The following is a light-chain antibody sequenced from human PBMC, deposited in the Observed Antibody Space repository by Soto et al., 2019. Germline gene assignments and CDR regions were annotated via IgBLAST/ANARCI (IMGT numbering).Light chain of an antibody. CDR2: WAS. J-gene: IGKJ1*01. CDR1: QSVLYSSNNKNY. CDR3: QQYYSTPPT. V-gene: IGKV4-1*01. Sequence: DTVMTQSPDSLAVSLGERATINCKSSQSVLYSSNNKNYLAWYQQKPGQPPKLLIYWASTRESGVPDRFSGSGSGTDFTLTTSSLQAEDVAVYYCQQYYSTPPTFGQGTKVEIK.